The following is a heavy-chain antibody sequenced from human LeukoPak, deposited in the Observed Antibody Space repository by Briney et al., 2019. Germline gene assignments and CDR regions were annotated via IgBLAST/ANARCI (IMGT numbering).Heavy chain of an antibody. CDR2: VKQDGSDK. Sequence: GGSLRLSCAVSGFTFTTYWMGWVRQAPRKGLEWVANVKQDGSDKYYMDSVKGRFTISRDNGNNSLYLLMSSLRAEDSGVYYCARIAAAVPDQWGPGTLVTVSS. V-gene: IGHV3-7*01. CDR3: ARIAAAVPDQ. J-gene: IGHJ5*02. CDR1: GFTFTTYW. D-gene: IGHD6-13*01.